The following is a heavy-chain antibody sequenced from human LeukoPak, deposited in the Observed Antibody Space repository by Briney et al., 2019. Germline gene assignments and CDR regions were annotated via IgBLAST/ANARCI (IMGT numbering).Heavy chain of an antibody. CDR1: GGSFSGYY. CDR3: ARGILVTVYAAFDY. Sequence: SETLSLTCGVYGGSFSGYYWTWIRQSPGMGLEWIGEIIHRGRTNYNPSLTSRVSISVDTSKNQFSLELSSVTAADTAVYYYARGILVTVYAAFDYWGQGTLVTVSS. D-gene: IGHD2-2*01. V-gene: IGHV4-34*01. CDR2: IIHRGRT. J-gene: IGHJ4*02.